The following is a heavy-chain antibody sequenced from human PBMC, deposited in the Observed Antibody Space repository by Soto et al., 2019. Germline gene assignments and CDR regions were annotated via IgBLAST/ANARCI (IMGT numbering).Heavy chain of an antibody. V-gene: IGHV1-3*05. D-gene: IGHD2-21*01. CDR2: INAGNGNT. Sequence: QVQLVQSGAEEKKPGASVKVSCKASGYTFTSYAMHWVRQAPGQRLEWMGWINAGNGNTKYPQKFQGRVTITRDTSASTAYMELSSLRSEDTAVYYCARSIVVVPALDYWGPGTLVTVSS. CDR1: GYTFTSYA. J-gene: IGHJ4*02. CDR3: ARSIVVVPALDY.